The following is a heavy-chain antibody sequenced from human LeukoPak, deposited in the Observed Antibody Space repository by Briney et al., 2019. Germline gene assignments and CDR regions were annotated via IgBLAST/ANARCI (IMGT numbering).Heavy chain of an antibody. D-gene: IGHD3-16*02. CDR1: GFTFSSYT. Sequence: SGGSLRLSCVASGFTFSSYTMNWVRQAPGRGLEWVSFISSGSSHIYYADSVTGRFTISRDNAKNSLYLQMNSLRAEDTALYYCARDVNRGFDYWGQGTLVTVSS. J-gene: IGHJ4*02. CDR2: ISSGSSHI. CDR3: ARDVNRGFDY. V-gene: IGHV3-21*01.